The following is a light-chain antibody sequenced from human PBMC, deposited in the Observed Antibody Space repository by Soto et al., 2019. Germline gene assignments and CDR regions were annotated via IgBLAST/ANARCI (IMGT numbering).Light chain of an antibody. J-gene: IGLJ3*02. Sequence: QSVLTQPPSVSGAPGQRVTISCTGSSSNIGAGYHVHWYQQLPGRAPKLLIYGNSNRPSGVPDRFSGSKSGTSAPLAITGLQAEDEADYYCQSYDISLSGVFGGGTKLTVI. V-gene: IGLV1-40*01. CDR3: QSYDISLSGV. CDR2: GNS. CDR1: SSNIGAGYH.